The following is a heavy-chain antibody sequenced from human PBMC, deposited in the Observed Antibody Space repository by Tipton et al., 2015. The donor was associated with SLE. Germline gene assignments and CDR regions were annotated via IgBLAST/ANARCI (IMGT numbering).Heavy chain of an antibody. CDR3: ARVVGYDFWSGYYD. CDR1: GDSISSYF. Sequence: TLSLTCSVSGDSISSYFWTWIRQPPGKGLEWIGYIYYTGSTKYKPSLKSRVTMSVDTSKNQFSLRLSSVTAADTAVYYCARVVGYDFWSGYYDWGQGTLVTVSS. V-gene: IGHV4-59*08. D-gene: IGHD3-3*01. J-gene: IGHJ4*02. CDR2: IYYTGST.